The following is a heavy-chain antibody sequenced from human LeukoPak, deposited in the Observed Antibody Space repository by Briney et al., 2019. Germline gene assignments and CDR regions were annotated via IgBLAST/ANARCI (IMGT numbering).Heavy chain of an antibody. CDR2: ITDDGGAT. D-gene: IGHD3-16*01. V-gene: IGHV3-43*02. CDR3: ARGLGDYYYYYGMDL. Sequence: GGSLRLSCAASGFTFDDNVMHWVRQPPGKGLEWISLITDDGGATYYADSVMGRLTISRDNSKKSLYLQMNRLRTEDTAFYYCARGLGDYYYYYGMDLWGPGTTVTVSS. J-gene: IGHJ6*02. CDR1: GFTFDDNV.